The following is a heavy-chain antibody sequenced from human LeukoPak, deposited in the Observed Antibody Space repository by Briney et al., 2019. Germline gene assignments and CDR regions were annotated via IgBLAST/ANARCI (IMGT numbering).Heavy chain of an antibody. V-gene: IGHV3-11*01. CDR2: ISSSGSTI. D-gene: IGHD3-3*01. CDR3: ARDGGYVYYDFWSGPRLNDAFDI. CDR1: GFTFSDYY. Sequence: GGSLRLPCAASGFTFSDYYMSWIRQAPGKGLEWVSYISSSGSTIYYADSVKGRFTISRDNAKNSLYLQMNSLRAEDTAVYYCARDGGYVYYDFWSGPRLNDAFDIWGQGTMVTVSS. J-gene: IGHJ3*02.